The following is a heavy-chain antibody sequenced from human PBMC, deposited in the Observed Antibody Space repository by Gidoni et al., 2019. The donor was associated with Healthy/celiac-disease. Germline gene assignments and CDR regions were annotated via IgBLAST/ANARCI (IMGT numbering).Heavy chain of an antibody. V-gene: IGHV4-39*01. D-gene: IGHD3-10*01. J-gene: IGHJ6*02. Sequence: QLQLQESGPGLVKPSETLSLTCTVSGGSISSSSYYWGWIRQPPGKGLEWIGSIYYSGSTYYNPSLKSRVTISVDTAVYYCARHGLLWFGELKYYGMDVWGQGTTVTVSS. CDR1: GGSISSSSYY. CDR2: IYYSGST. CDR3: V.